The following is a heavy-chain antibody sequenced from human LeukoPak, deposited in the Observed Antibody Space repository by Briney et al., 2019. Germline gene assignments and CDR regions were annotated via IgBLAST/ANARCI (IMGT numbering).Heavy chain of an antibody. CDR1: GLTFSDYA. V-gene: IGHV3-30*04. CDR2: IAYDGSNK. CDR3: ARDQQGFDP. J-gene: IGHJ5*02. Sequence: GGSLRLSCAASGLTFSDYAMHWVRQAPGKGLEWVAVIAYDGSNKFYADSVKDRFTISRDNSKNTLYLQMNSLRAEDTAVYYCARDQQGFDPWGQGTLVTVSS.